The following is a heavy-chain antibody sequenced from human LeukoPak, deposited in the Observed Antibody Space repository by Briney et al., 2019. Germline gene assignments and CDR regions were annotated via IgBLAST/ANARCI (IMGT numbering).Heavy chain of an antibody. CDR2: ISYDGSNK. V-gene: IGHV3-30-3*01. Sequence: PGGSLRLSCAASGFTFSSYAMHWVRQAPGKGLEWVAVISYDGSNKYYADSVKGRFTISRDNSKNTLYLQMNSLRAEDTAVYYCARDRAAAGRILSPWYWGQGTLVTVSS. CDR1: GFTFSSYA. J-gene: IGHJ4*02. D-gene: IGHD6-13*01. CDR3: ARDRAAAGRILSPWY.